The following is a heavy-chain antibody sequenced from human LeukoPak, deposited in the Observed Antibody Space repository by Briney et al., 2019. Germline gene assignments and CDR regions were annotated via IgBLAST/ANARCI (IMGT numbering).Heavy chain of an antibody. CDR3: TRSDCSSGRCPGFDN. CDR2: TYYRSKWFI. J-gene: IGHJ4*02. V-gene: IGHV6-1*01. Sequence: SQTLSLTCGISGDSVSSNSAAWNWIRQSPSRGLEWLGRTYYRSKWFINYAPFVKSRIIINPDTPKNQVSLQLNSVTPEDTAVYYCTRSDCSSGRCPGFDNWGQGTLVTVSS. CDR1: GDSVSSNSAA. D-gene: IGHD6-19*01.